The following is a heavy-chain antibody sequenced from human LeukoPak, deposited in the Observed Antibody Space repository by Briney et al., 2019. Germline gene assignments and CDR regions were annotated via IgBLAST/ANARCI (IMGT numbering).Heavy chain of an antibody. Sequence: ASVKVSCKASGYTFTSYYMHWVRQAPGQGLEWMGIINPSGGSTSYAQKFQGRVTMTEDTSTDTAYMELSSLRSEDTAVYYCATGVVTAIPGFDYWGQGTLVTVSS. CDR3: ATGVVTAIPGFDY. CDR2: INPSGGST. V-gene: IGHV1-46*01. CDR1: GYTFTSYY. D-gene: IGHD2-21*02. J-gene: IGHJ4*02.